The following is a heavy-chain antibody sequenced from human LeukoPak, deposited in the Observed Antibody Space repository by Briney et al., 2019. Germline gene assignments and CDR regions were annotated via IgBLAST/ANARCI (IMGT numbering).Heavy chain of an antibody. D-gene: IGHD6-13*01. CDR1: GYTFTGYY. J-gene: IGHJ5*02. CDR3: ARVARYSSSWYSFSSWGDQRLWFDP. Sequence: ASVKVSCKASGYTFTGYYMHWVRRAPGQGLEWMGWINPNSGGTNYAQKFQGRVTMTRDTSISTAYMELSRLRSDATAVYYCARVARYSSSWYSFSSWGDQRLWFDPWGQGTLVTVSS. V-gene: IGHV1-2*02. CDR2: INPNSGGT.